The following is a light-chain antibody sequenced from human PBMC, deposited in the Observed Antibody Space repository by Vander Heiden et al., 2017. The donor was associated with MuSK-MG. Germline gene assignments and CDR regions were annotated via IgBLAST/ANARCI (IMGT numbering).Light chain of an antibody. Sequence: QSALTQPRSVSGSPGQSVTISCTGTSSEVGAYNYVSWYQQHPGRAPKLMIYDVTKWASGVPDRFSGSKSGSTASLTISGLQAEDEADYYCCSYAGTYIHWVFGGGTKLTVL. CDR1: SSEVGAYNY. V-gene: IGLV2-11*01. CDR2: DVT. J-gene: IGLJ3*02. CDR3: CSYAGTYIHWV.